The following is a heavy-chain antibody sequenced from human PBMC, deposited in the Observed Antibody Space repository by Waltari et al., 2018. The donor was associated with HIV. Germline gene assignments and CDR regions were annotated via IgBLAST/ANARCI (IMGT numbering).Heavy chain of an antibody. V-gene: IGHV1-18*01. Sequence: QVQLVQSGAEVKEPGASVKVSCKASGYTLNNYGITWVRQAPGQGLVWMVWIGGNKGNTNSAPNCKVRVDLTTDTSRSTAYLELRGLRSDAPSVYYCARYPPVRGSRYYHYYMDVWGKGTTVSVSS. D-gene: IGHD3-16*01. J-gene: IGHJ6*03. CDR1: GYTLNNYG. CDR2: IGGNKGNT. CDR3: ARYPPVRGSRYYHYYMDV.